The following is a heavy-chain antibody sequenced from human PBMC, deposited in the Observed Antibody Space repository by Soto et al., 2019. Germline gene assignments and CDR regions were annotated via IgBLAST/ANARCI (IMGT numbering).Heavy chain of an antibody. CDR3: ARRYYDILTGYGGFDY. CDR1: GGSISSSSYY. V-gene: IGHV4-39*01. CDR2: LSYTGNT. J-gene: IGHJ4*02. D-gene: IGHD3-9*01. Sequence: PSETLSLTCTVSGGSISSSSYYWGWIRRPPGKGLEWIGCLSYTGNTYYNPSLKSRVTISVDTSKNQFSLKLSSVTAADTAVYYCARRYYDILTGYGGFDYWGQGTLVTVSS.